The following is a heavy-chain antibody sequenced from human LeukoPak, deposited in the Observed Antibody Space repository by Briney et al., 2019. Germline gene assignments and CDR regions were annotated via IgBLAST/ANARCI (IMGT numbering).Heavy chain of an antibody. CDR3: AKRGGYETMAAFDY. J-gene: IGHJ4*02. D-gene: IGHD3-16*01. V-gene: IGHV3-23*01. Sequence: PGGSLRLSCAASGFTINSYAMSWVRQAPGKGLEWVSAISPGGSDTYYADSVRGRFTISRDNSKNTLYLQMSSLRAEDSAVYYCAKRGGYETMAAFDYWGQGTLVTVSS. CDR1: GFTINSYA. CDR2: ISPGGSDT.